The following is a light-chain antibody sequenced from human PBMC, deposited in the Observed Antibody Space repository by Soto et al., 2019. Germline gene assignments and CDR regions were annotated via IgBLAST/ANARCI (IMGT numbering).Light chain of an antibody. V-gene: IGKV1-5*01. CDR1: QSISSW. CDR2: DAS. Sequence: DIQMTQSPSTLSASVGDRVTITCRASQSISSWWAWYQQKPGKAPKLLIYDASSLENGVPSRFSGSGSGTEFTLTISSLQPDDFATYYCQQYNNYYTFGQGTKLEIK. CDR3: QQYNNYYT. J-gene: IGKJ2*01.